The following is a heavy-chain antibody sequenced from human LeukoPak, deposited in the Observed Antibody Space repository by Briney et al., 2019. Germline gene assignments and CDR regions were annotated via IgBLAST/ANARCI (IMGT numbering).Heavy chain of an antibody. D-gene: IGHD2-15*01. J-gene: IGHJ4*02. CDR3: GKGSLAVPATPLDF. CDR1: GFDFSNSF. V-gene: IGHV3-11*01. Sequence: GGSLRLSCTASGFDFSNSFMSWIRQAPGKGLEWISYISSRSTTICYADSVKGRFTISRDNGKNTVYLQMNNLRVDDTAVFYCGKGSLAVPATPLDFWGQGTLVTVSS. CDR2: ISSRSTTI.